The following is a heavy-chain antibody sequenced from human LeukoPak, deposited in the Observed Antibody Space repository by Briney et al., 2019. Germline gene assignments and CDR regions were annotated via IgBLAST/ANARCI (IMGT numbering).Heavy chain of an antibody. V-gene: IGHV3-64*01. CDR3: YGGGY. Sequence: GGSLRLSCAASGFTFSSYAMHWVRQAPGKGLGYVSAISSNGGSTYYANSVKGRFTVSRDNSKNTLYLQMGSLRAEDMAVYYCYGGGYWGQGTLVTVSS. D-gene: IGHD4-23*01. J-gene: IGHJ4*02. CDR2: ISSNGGST. CDR1: GFTFSSYA.